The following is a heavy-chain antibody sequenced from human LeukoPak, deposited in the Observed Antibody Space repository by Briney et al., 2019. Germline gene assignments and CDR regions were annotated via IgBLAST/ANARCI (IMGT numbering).Heavy chain of an antibody. Sequence: SETLSHTCAVYGGSFSGYYWSWIRQPPGKGLEWIGEINHSGSTNYNPSLKSRVTISVDTSKNQFSLKLSSVTAADTAVYYCARGPAKMRASDYWGQGTLVTVSS. CDR1: GGSFSGYY. D-gene: IGHD4/OR15-4a*01. CDR2: INHSGST. CDR3: ARGPAKMRASDY. J-gene: IGHJ4*02. V-gene: IGHV4-34*01.